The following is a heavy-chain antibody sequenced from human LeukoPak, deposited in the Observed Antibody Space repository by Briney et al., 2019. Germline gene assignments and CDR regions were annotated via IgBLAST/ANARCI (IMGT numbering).Heavy chain of an antibody. CDR2: FDPSDSYI. Sequence: GESLKISCKCSGYSFTRHWISWVRQMPGKGLEWTGRFDPSDSYINYSPSFQGHVNISADKSISTAYLQWTSLKASDTAMYYCARESADYGDYPDYFDYWGQGTLVTVSS. V-gene: IGHV5-10-1*01. CDR1: GYSFTRHW. J-gene: IGHJ4*02. D-gene: IGHD4-17*01. CDR3: ARESADYGDYPDYFDY.